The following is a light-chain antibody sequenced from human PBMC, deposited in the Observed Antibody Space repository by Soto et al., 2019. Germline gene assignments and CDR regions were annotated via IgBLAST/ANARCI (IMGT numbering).Light chain of an antibody. J-gene: IGLJ2*01. CDR1: SGHSSYA. CDR3: HTWGTGIQV. Sequence: QLVLTQSPSASASLGASVKLTCTLSSGHSSYAIAWHQQHPEKGPRYLMKLNSAGSHSKGDGIPDRFSGSSSGAERYLTISSLQSEDEADYYCHTWGTGIQVFGGGTKLT. CDR2: LNSAGSH. V-gene: IGLV4-69*01.